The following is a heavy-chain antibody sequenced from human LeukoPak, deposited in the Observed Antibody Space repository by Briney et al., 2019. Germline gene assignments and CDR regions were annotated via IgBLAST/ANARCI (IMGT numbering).Heavy chain of an antibody. V-gene: IGHV3-48*01. Sequence: GGFQRLSCAASGFTFSSYSMNWVRQAPGKGLEWVSYISSSTSTIYYADSVKGRFTISRDNAKNSLYLQMNSLRAEDTALYYCARGDCSGGSCYLSLTTIDYWGQGTLVTVSS. CDR2: ISSSTSTI. D-gene: IGHD2-15*01. CDR1: GFTFSSYS. J-gene: IGHJ4*02. CDR3: ARGDCSGGSCYLSLTTIDY.